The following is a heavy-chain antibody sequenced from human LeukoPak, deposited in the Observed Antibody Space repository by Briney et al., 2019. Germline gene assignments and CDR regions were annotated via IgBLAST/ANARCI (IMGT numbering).Heavy chain of an antibody. J-gene: IGHJ3*02. Sequence: GGSLRLSCAASGFTFSSFSMNWVRQAPGKGLEWFSYINNGGTTISYADSVKGRFTISRDNAENSLYLQMNSLRADDTAVYYCVSDFQYAFDIWGQGTVVTVSS. CDR3: VSDFQYAFDI. CDR1: GFTFSSFS. CDR2: INNGGTTI. V-gene: IGHV3-48*01.